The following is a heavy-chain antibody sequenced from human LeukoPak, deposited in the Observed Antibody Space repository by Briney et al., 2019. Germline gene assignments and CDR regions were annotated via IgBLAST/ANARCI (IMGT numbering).Heavy chain of an antibody. CDR2: IYSGGST. CDR3: IYGYTLDF. Sequence: PGGSLRLSCAASGFTVSSNYMNWVRQAPGKGLEWVSVIYSGGSTNYADSVKGRFTISRDNSKNTLYLQMNSLRADDTAVYYCIYGYTLDFRGQGTLVTVSS. J-gene: IGHJ4*02. V-gene: IGHV3-53*01. D-gene: IGHD5-18*01. CDR1: GFTVSSNY.